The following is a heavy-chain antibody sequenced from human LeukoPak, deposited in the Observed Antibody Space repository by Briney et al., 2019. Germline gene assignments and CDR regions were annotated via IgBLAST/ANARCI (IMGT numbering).Heavy chain of an antibody. J-gene: IGHJ4*02. D-gene: IGHD3-16*02. V-gene: IGHV4-30-4*08. CDR1: GGSISSGDYY. CDR2: IYYSGST. CDR3: ARLMITFGGVIAPFDY. Sequence: PSETLSLTCTVSGGSISSGDYYWSWIRQPPGTGLEWIGYIYYSGSTYYNPSLKSRVTISVDTSKNQFSLKLSSVTAADTAVYCCARLMITFGGVIAPFDYWGQGTLVTVSS.